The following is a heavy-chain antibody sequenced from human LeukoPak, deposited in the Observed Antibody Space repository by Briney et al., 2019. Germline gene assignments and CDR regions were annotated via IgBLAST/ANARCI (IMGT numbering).Heavy chain of an antibody. V-gene: IGHV4-59*12. CDR2: VYYKGDT. Sequence: SETLSLTCSVSGGSTTGYFWTWIRQPPGKGPEWIGYVYYKGDTSYSPSLDSRVSISVDRSKNQFSLKLSSVTAADTAVYYCARGSSGWYENPFDYWGQGTLVTVSS. CDR1: GGSTTGYF. J-gene: IGHJ4*02. CDR3: ARGSSGWYENPFDY. D-gene: IGHD6-19*01.